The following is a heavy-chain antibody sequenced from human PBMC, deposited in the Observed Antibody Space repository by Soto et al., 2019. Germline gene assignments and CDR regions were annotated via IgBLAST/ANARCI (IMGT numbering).Heavy chain of an antibody. D-gene: IGHD3-22*01. Sequence: SETLSLTCTVSGGSISSGDYYWSWIRQPPGKGLEWIGYIYYTGSAYYNPSLKSRVSISVDTSKNQFSLNLSSVTVADTAVYYCANYYDSSGGYWYFDLWGRGTLVTVSS. CDR3: ANYYDSSGGYWYFDL. J-gene: IGHJ2*01. CDR1: GGSISSGDYY. V-gene: IGHV4-30-4*01. CDR2: IYYTGSA.